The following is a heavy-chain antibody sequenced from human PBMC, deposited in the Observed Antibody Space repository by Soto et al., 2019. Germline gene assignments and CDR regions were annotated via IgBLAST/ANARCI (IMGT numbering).Heavy chain of an antibody. CDR1: GGTFSSYT. CDR2: IIPILGIA. CDR3: ARVDYYGSGSYYNVSPRYYGMDV. Sequence: SVKVSCKASGGTFSSYTISWVRQAPGQGLEWMGRIIPILGIANYAQKFQGRVTITADKSTSTAYMELSSLRSEDTAVYYCARVDYYGSGSYYNVSPRYYGMDVWG. V-gene: IGHV1-69*02. J-gene: IGHJ6*02. D-gene: IGHD3-10*01.